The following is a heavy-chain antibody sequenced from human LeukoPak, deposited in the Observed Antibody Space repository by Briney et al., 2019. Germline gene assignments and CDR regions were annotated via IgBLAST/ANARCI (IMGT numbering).Heavy chain of an antibody. J-gene: IGHJ4*02. V-gene: IGHV3-11*01. CDR2: ISSSGSTI. CDR1: GFTLSDYY. Sequence: GRSLRLSCAASGFTLSDYYMSWIRQAPGKGLEWVSYISSSGSTIDYADSVKGRFTISRDNAKNSLYLQMSSLRAEDTAVYYCARRRDFFYYWGQGTLVTVSS. CDR3: ARRRDFFYY.